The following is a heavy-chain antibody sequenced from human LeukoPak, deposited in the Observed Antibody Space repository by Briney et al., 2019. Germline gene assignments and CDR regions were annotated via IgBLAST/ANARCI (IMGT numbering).Heavy chain of an antibody. CDR1: GGSISSYY. CDR3: ARFQPAAIRGPFDI. CDR2: IFTSGST. Sequence: SEILSLTCTVSGGSISSYYWSWIRQPAGKGLEWIERIFTSGSTNYNPSLKSRVTISVDTSKNQFSLKLSSVTAADTAVYFCARFQPAAIRGPFDIWGQGTMVTVSS. D-gene: IGHD2-2*01. J-gene: IGHJ3*02. V-gene: IGHV4-4*07.